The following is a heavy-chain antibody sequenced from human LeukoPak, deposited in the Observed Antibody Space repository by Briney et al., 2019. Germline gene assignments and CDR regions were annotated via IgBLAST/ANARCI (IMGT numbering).Heavy chain of an antibody. V-gene: IGHV5-51*01. CDR3: VRHGSWTRSSMSDY. CDR2: IYPGDSDT. D-gene: IGHD6-6*01. Sequence: GESLKISCKASGYTFTTYWIGWVRQMPGKGLEWMGIIYPGDSDTRYSPSFQGQVTLSADKSINSAYLQWSSLKASDTAIYYCVRHGSWTRSSMSDYWGQGTLVTVSS. CDR1: GYTFTTYW. J-gene: IGHJ4*02.